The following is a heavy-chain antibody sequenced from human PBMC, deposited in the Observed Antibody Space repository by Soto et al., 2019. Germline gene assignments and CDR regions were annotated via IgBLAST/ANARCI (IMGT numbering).Heavy chain of an antibody. V-gene: IGHV4-59*01. CDR2: IYYSGST. D-gene: IGHD3-22*01. Sequence: PSETLSLTXTXSXGXXXXXXXXXXXXXPGKGLEWIGYIYYSGSTNYNPSLKSRVIISVDTAKNQFSLRLSSVTAADTAVYYCTGAYYDINGYSLDPWGQGTSVTVSS. CDR1: XGXXXXXX. J-gene: IGHJ5*02. CDR3: TGAYYDINGYSLDP.